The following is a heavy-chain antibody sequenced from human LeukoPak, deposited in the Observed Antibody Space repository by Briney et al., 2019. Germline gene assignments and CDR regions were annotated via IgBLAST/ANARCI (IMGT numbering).Heavy chain of an antibody. D-gene: IGHD1-26*01. CDR2: MYLSGTT. CDR3: TRQWVMGTDH. CDR1: GDSINSLDL. J-gene: IGHJ4*02. Sequence: SETLSLTCTVSGDSINSLDLWSWVRQPPGKGLEWIGEMYLSGTTHSNPSVRSRVTISIDKSKNQFSLKVNSVTAADTAVYYCTRQWVMGTDHWGQGILVTVSS. V-gene: IGHV4-4*02.